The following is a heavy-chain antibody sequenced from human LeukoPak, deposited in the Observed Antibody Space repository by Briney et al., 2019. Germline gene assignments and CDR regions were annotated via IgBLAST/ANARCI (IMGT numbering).Heavy chain of an antibody. Sequence: GGSLRLSCAASGFTFSSYAMHWVRQAPGKGLEWVAVISYDGSNKYYADSVKGRFTISRDNSKNTLYLQMNSLRAEDTAVYYCARDHYYGSGSYYPGAFDIWGQGTMVTVSS. V-gene: IGHV3-30-3*01. J-gene: IGHJ3*02. D-gene: IGHD3-10*01. CDR1: GFTFSSYA. CDR2: ISYDGSNK. CDR3: ARDHYYGSGSYYPGAFDI.